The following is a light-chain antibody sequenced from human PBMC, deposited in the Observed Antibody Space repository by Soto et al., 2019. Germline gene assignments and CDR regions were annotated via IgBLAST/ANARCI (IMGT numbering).Light chain of an antibody. CDR3: QQYYCTPWT. Sequence: DIVMTQSPDSLAVSLGERATFNCKSSQSVLYSPNNKNYLALYQQKPGQPPKLLIYWASTRECGVPDRFSGSGSGTDFTLTISSLQADDVAVYYCQQYYCTPWTFGQGTKVEI. CDR1: QSVLYSPNNKNY. J-gene: IGKJ1*01. CDR2: WAS. V-gene: IGKV4-1*01.